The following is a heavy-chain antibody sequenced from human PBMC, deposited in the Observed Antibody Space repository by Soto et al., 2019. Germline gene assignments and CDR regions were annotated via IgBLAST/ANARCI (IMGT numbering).Heavy chain of an antibody. Sequence: SENLSLTCAVYGGSLSGYYWSWIRQPPGKGLEWIGEINHSGSTNYNPSLKSRVTISVDTSKNQFSLKLSSVTAADTAVYYCERGGEMATPTDYWGQGTLVTV. CDR1: GGSLSGYY. CDR2: INHSGST. D-gene: IGHD5-12*01. V-gene: IGHV4-34*01. CDR3: ERGGEMATPTDY. J-gene: IGHJ4*02.